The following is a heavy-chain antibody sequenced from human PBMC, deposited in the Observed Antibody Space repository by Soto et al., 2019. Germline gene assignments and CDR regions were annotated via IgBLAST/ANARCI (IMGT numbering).Heavy chain of an antibody. D-gene: IGHD2-2*02. CDR3: AAPSWQNVHTALMDV. V-gene: IGHV3-23*01. J-gene: IGHJ6*02. Sequence: GESLKISCAASGFTFSSYAMSWVRQAPGKGLEWVSAISGSGGSTYYADSVKGRFTISRDNSKNTLYLQMNSLRAEDTAVYYCAAPSWQNVHTALMDVWGQGTTVTVSS. CDR1: GFTFSSYA. CDR2: ISGSGGST.